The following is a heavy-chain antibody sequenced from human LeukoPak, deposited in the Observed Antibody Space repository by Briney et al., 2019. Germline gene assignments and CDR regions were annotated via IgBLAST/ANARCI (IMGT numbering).Heavy chain of an antibody. CDR1: GFPFSSHA. J-gene: IGHJ4*02. CDR2: ISISADMT. CDR3: ANEEVPNDY. V-gene: IGHV3-23*01. D-gene: IGHD4/OR15-4a*01. Sequence: PGGSLRLSCEVSGFPFSSHAMSWVRQAPGRGLEWVSGISISADMTYYADSVQGRLIISRDNSKNTLYLQMDSLRVEDTAVYYCANEEVPNDYWGQGTLVTVSS.